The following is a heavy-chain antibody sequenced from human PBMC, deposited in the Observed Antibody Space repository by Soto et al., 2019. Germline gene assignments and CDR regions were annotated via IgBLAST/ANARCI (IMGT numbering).Heavy chain of an antibody. D-gene: IGHD2-21*02. V-gene: IGHV1-69*01. CDR1: GGTFSRSA. CDR2: IIPIFGAA. J-gene: IGHJ4*02. Sequence: QVQLVQSGAEVKKPGSSVKVCCKASGGTFSRSAISWVRQAPGQGLEWMGGIIPIFGAANYAQKVQGRVTITADVSTTTAYMELSSLRSEDTAVYYCAVIVGLYCDGDYSMHYFDYWGQGTLVTVSS. CDR3: AVIVGLYCDGDYSMHYFDY.